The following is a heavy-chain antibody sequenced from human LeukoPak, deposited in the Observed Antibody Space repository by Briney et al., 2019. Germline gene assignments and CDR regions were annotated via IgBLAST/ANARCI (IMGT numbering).Heavy chain of an antibody. CDR3: ARYGQLWSYYYYYYGMDV. CDR2: IYYSGST. Sequence: SETLSLTCTVSGGSISSYYWSWIRQPPGKGLEWIGYIYYSGSTNYNPSLKSRVTISVDTPKNQFSLKLSSVTAADTAVYYCARYGQLWSYYYYYYGMDVWGQGTTVTVSS. D-gene: IGHD5-18*01. CDR1: GGSISSYY. J-gene: IGHJ6*02. V-gene: IGHV4-59*08.